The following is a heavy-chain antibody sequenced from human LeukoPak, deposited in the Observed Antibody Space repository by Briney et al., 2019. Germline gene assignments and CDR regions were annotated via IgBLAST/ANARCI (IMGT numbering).Heavy chain of an antibody. CDR3: VRDVLYYYGAERLFWFDP. CDR2: MNEYGSEI. CDR1: GFTFSSYW. V-gene: IGHV3-7*01. J-gene: IGHJ5*02. Sequence: GGSLRLSCAASGFTFSSYWMSWVRQAPGKGLEWVAKMNEYGSEIFYVDSVKGRFTISRDNGKNSLYLQMNRLRAEDTAVYYCVRDVLYYYGAERLFWFDPWGQGTLVTVSS. D-gene: IGHD3-10*01.